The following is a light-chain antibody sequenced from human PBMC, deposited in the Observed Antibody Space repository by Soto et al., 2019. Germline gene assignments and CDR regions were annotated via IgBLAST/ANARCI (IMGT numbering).Light chain of an antibody. CDR2: GAS. CDR3: QQYNKWPRR. Sequence: EIVMTQSPATLSVSPRERATLSCRASQSVSSNLAWYPKKPGQDPSILISGASNRATGIPARFSGSGPGTDFNLTISRLQTEDFAVYYCQQYNKWPRRFGQGTKVDIK. V-gene: IGKV3D-15*01. J-gene: IGKJ1*01. CDR1: QSVSSN.